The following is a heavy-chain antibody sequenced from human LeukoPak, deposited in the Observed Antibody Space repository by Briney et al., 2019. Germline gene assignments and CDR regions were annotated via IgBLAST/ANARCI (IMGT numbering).Heavy chain of an antibody. Sequence: GGSLRLSCTASGFTFSSYSMNWVRQAPGKGLEWVSSISSSSSYIYYADSVKGRFTISRDNAKNSLYLQMNSLRAEDTAVYYCARGSAAGTFDYWGQGTLVTVSS. D-gene: IGHD6-13*01. J-gene: IGHJ4*02. CDR3: ARGSAAGTFDY. CDR1: GFTFSSYS. CDR2: ISSSSSYI. V-gene: IGHV3-21*01.